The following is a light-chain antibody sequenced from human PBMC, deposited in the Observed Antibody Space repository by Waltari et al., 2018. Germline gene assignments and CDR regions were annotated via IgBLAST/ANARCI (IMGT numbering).Light chain of an antibody. Sequence: NFIPTQPHSVSESPGKTVTISCSRNSGSVASPYVPWYQQRPGRSPTLVIYENNRRPSGVPDRFSGSIDISSNSASLTISGLKDEDEAEYYCQSYDINNHVVFGGGTRLTVL. V-gene: IGLV6-57*01. CDR2: ENN. CDR1: SGSVASPY. J-gene: IGLJ2*01. CDR3: QSYDINNHVV.